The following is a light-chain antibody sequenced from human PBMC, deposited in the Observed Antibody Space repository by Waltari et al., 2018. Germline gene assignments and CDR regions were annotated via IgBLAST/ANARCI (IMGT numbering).Light chain of an antibody. CDR3: QQRSNWIT. Sequence: EIVLTQSPATLSLSPGERATLSCRASQSVSSHLAWYQQKPGQAPRLLIYDAFNRATGIPARFSGSGSGTDFTLTISSPEPEDFAVYYCQQRSNWITFGQGTRQEIK. J-gene: IGKJ5*01. CDR2: DAF. V-gene: IGKV3-11*01. CDR1: QSVSSH.